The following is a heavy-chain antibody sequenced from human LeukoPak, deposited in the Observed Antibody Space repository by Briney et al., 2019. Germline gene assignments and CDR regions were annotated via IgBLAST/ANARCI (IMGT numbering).Heavy chain of an antibody. Sequence: GESLKISCKGSGYSFTSYWIDWVRQMPGKGLEWMGIIYPGDSDTRYSPSFQGQVTISADKSISTAYLQWSSLKASDTAMYYCARLITMVRGVLDTDAFDIWGQGTMVTVSS. CDR2: IYPGDSDT. CDR1: GYSFTSYW. V-gene: IGHV5-51*01. D-gene: IGHD3-10*01. CDR3: ARLITMVRGVLDTDAFDI. J-gene: IGHJ3*02.